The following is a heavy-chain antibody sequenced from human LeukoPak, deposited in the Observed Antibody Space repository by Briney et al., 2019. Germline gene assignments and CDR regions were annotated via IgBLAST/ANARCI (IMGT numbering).Heavy chain of an antibody. J-gene: IGHJ4*02. D-gene: IGHD3-16*02. CDR3: ARLNDYVWGSYRPETPYFDY. V-gene: IGHV4-61*01. CDR1: GGSVSSDTYY. Sequence: SETLSLTCTVSGGSVSSDTYYWSWIRQPPGKGLEYIGYIYNIGSTNYNPSLKSRVTISVDTSKNQFSLKLSSVTAADTAVYYCARLNDYVWGSYRPETPYFDYWGQGTLVTVSS. CDR2: IYNIGST.